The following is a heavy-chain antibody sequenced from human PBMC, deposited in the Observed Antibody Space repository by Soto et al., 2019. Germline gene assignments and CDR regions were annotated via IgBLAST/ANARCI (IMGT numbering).Heavy chain of an antibody. D-gene: IGHD3-22*01. CDR3: ATYYYDSSGYYPFATFDP. CDR1: GGSIRSGGYY. CDR2: IYYSGST. Sequence: PSETLSLTCTVSGGSIRSGGYYWSWIRQHPGKGLEWIGYIYYSGSTYYNPSLKSRVTISVDTSKNQFSLKLSSVTAADTAVYYCATYYYDSSGYYPFATFDPWGQGTLVTVSS. V-gene: IGHV4-31*03. J-gene: IGHJ5*02.